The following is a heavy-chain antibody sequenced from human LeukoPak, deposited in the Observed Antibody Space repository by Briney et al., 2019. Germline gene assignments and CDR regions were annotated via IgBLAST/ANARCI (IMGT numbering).Heavy chain of an antibody. J-gene: IGHJ4*02. CDR3: ARDYGGSSPFDY. Sequence: GGSLRLSCAASGFTFSSYEMHWVRQAPGKGLEWVSYISSSDSSIYYADSVKGRFTISRDNAKNSLYLQMNSLRAEDTAVYYCARDYGGSSPFDYWGQGTLVTVSS. D-gene: IGHD4-23*01. CDR1: GFTFSSYE. V-gene: IGHV3-48*03. CDR2: ISSSDSSI.